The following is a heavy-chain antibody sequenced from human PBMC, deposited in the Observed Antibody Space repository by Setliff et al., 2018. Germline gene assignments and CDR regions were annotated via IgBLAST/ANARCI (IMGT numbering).Heavy chain of an antibody. CDR3: ARSPGAQHSGNYFPMGWFDP. V-gene: IGHV1-2*02. D-gene: IGHD1-26*01. Sequence: ASVKVSCKASGYTFTGYYIHWVRQAPGHGLEWMGWINPNSGGTNFAQKFQGRVTMTRDASISTAYMELSRLRSDDTAVYHCARSPGAQHSGNYFPMGWFDPWGQGTLVTVSS. CDR1: GYTFTGYY. CDR2: INPNSGGT. J-gene: IGHJ5*02.